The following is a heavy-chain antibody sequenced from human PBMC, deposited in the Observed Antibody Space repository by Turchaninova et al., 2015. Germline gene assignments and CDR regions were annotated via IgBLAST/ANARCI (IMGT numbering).Heavy chain of an antibody. J-gene: IGHJ4*02. CDR1: GGSCSGYY. V-gene: IGHV4-34*01. D-gene: IGHD6-13*01. CDR2: INHSGST. CDR3: ARGIRIAAAGPFDY. Sequence: QVQLQQWGAGLLKPSETLSLTCAVYGGSCSGYYWRWTPQPPGKGVELIVEINHSGSTNYNPSLKSRVTISVDTSKNQFSLKLSSVTAADTAVYYCARGIRIAAAGPFDYWGQGTLVTVSS.